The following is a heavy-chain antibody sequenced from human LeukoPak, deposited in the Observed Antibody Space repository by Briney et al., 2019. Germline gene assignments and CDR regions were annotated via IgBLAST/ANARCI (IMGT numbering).Heavy chain of an antibody. D-gene: IGHD3-10*01. CDR2: INPDSGGT. CDR1: GYTFSGYY. CDR3: ARGTTHLWFGEGGNALDI. V-gene: IGHV1-2*02. Sequence: PVASVKVSCKASGYTFSGYYMHWVRQAPGQGLEWMGWINPDSGGTNYAQKFQGRVTMTRNTSISTAYMELSSLRSEDTAVYYCARGTTHLWFGEGGNALDIWGQGTMVTVSS. J-gene: IGHJ3*02.